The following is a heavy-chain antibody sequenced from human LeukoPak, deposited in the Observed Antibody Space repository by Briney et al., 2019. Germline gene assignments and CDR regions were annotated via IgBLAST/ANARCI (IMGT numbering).Heavy chain of an antibody. Sequence: GGSLRLSCAASGFTFSSYAMSWVRQAPGKGLEWVSAISGSGGSTYYADSVKGRFTISRDNSKNTLYLQMNSLRAEDTAVYYCAKMAVVVPAAILDAFDIWGQGTMVTVSS. J-gene: IGHJ3*02. CDR3: AKMAVVVPAAILDAFDI. D-gene: IGHD2-2*02. CDR2: ISGSGGST. V-gene: IGHV3-23*01. CDR1: GFTFSSYA.